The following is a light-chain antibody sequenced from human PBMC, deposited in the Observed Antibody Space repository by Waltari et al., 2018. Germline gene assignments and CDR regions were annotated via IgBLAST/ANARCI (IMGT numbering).Light chain of an antibody. CDR3: QSTDSTGSHAV. J-gene: IGLJ7*01. Sequence: SYELTQPPSVSVSPGQTARITCSGDALPNKYAYWYQQKAGQAPLLMKYKDSGRPSGRPERFSGSSSGTTVTLTISGVQAEDEADYYCQSTDSTGSHAVFGGGTQLTVL. CDR1: ALPNKY. V-gene: IGLV3-25*03. CDR2: KDS.